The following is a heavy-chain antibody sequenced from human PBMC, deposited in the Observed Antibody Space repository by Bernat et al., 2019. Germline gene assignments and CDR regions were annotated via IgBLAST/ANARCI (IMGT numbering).Heavy chain of an antibody. CDR2: IYSGGST. CDR3: ARHLDY. Sequence: EVQLVETGGGGIQPGGSLRLSCAASGFTVSSNYMSWVRQAPGKGLEWVSVIYSGGSTYYAASVKGRFTISTDTTKTTLYLPMHSLRAEDTAVYYCARHLDYWGQGTLVTVSS. D-gene: IGHD3-3*02. J-gene: IGHJ4*02. CDR1: GFTVSSNY. V-gene: IGHV3-53*02.